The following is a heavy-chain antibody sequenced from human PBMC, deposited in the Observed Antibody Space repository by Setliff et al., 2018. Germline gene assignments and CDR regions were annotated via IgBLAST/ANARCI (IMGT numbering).Heavy chain of an antibody. Sequence: GGSLRLSCAASGFTFSSYWMSWVRQAPGKGLEWVANIKQDGSETYYVDSVKGRFTISRDNPNNSLYLQMNNLRAEDTAVYYCARGGYSYGYWGHGTLVTVSS. J-gene: IGHJ4*01. CDR3: ARGGYSYGY. CDR2: IKQDGSET. CDR1: GFTFSSYW. V-gene: IGHV3-7*04. D-gene: IGHD5-18*01.